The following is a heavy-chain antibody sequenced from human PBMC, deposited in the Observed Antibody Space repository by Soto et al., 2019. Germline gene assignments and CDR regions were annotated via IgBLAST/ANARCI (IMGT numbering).Heavy chain of an antibody. V-gene: IGHV3-23*01. D-gene: IGHD3-9*01. CDR2: ISGSGGST. CDR1: GFTFSSYA. CDR3: ANQKLRYFDWLSPAWYFDY. J-gene: IGHJ4*02. Sequence: PGGSLRLSCAASGFTFSSYAMSWVRQAPGKWLEWVSAISGSGGSTYYADSVKGRFTISRDNSKNTLYLQMNSLRAEDTAVYYCANQKLRYFDWLSPAWYFDYWGQGTLVTVSS.